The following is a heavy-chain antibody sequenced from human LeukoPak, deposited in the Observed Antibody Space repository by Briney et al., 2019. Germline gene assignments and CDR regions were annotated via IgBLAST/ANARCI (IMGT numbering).Heavy chain of an antibody. V-gene: IGHV3-23*01. CDR1: GLHFSGTA. Sequence: PGGSLRLSCAASGLHFSGTAMSWVGQAPGKGLEWVSAISHDGMNAYYADSVKGRFTISRDNSKKTVSLEMSSLTAADTGVYYCAKDGAQYSSGPECDPRGQGALVTVSP. CDR3: AKDGAQYSSGPECDP. D-gene: IGHD6-19*01. CDR2: ISHDGMNA. J-gene: IGHJ5*02.